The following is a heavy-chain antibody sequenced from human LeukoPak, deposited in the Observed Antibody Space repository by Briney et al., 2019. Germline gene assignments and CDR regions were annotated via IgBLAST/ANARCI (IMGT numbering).Heavy chain of an antibody. D-gene: IGHD5-24*01. CDR1: GGSISSYY. J-gene: IGHJ4*02. CDR3: ARHSRDGYNFDDY. V-gene: IGHV4-59*08. Sequence: SQTRSLTCTVSGGSISSYYWSWIRQPPGKGMEWIGYIYYSGSTNYNPSLKSRVTISVDTSKNQFSLKLSSVTAADTAVYYCARHSRDGYNFDDYWGQGTLVSVSS. CDR2: IYYSGST.